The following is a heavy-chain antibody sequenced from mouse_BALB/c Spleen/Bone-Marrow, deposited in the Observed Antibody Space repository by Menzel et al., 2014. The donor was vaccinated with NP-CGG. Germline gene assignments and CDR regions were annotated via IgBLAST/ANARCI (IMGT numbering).Heavy chain of an antibody. CDR2: INPSSGYT. CDR1: GYTFTSYT. CDR3: ARFITTATEYFDY. D-gene: IGHD1-2*01. V-gene: IGHV1-4*01. Sequence: VKVVESGAELARPGASVKMSCKASGYTFTSYTMHWVKQRPGQGLEWIGYINPSSGYTNYNQKFKDKATLTADKSSSTAYMQLSSLTSEDSAVYYCARFITTATEYFDYWGQGTTLTVSS. J-gene: IGHJ2*01.